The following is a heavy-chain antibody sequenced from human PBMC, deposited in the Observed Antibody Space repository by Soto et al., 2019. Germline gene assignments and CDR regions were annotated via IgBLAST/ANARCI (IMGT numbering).Heavy chain of an antibody. V-gene: IGHV1-18*01. CDR2: ISTYNGNT. CDR3: ARGPTDYYDNSGNYFLDY. Sequence: QVQLVQSGAEVNKPGASVKVSCKASGYTFTTYGMSWVRQAPGQGLDWMGWISTYNGNTKYAERLQGRVTMTTDTTTSTVFMELRSLRADDTAVYYCARGPTDYYDNSGNYFLDYWGQGTLVTVSS. D-gene: IGHD3-22*01. CDR1: GYTFTTYG. J-gene: IGHJ4*02.